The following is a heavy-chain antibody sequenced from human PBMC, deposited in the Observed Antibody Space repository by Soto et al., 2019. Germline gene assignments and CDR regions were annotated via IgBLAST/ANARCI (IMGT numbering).Heavy chain of an antibody. V-gene: IGHV1-3*01. J-gene: IGHJ4*02. CDR3: ARVSHYYGSVGCAY. CDR1: GYTFTSYA. D-gene: IGHD3-10*01. CDR2: INAGNGNT. Sequence: QVQLVQSGAEVKKPGASVKVSCKASGYTFTSYAMHWVRQAPGQRLEWMGWINAGNGNTKYSQKFQGRVTITRDTSASTAYMELSSLRSEDTAVYYCARVSHYYGSVGCAYWGQGTLVTVSS.